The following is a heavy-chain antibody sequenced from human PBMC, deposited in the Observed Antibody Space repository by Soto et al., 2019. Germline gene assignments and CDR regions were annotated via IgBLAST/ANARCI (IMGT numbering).Heavy chain of an antibody. CDR2: ISPVIGTT. V-gene: IGHV1-69*06. CDR1: GDIFDNYA. CDR3: ARDYSGYDPALNRFDP. J-gene: IGHJ5*02. D-gene: IGHD5-12*01. Sequence: SVKVSCKASGDIFDNYAISWVRQAPGQGLEWLGGISPVIGTTHYAQRFQGRLTITADRSTMTTYMELSGLKSEDTAIYFCARDYSGYDPALNRFDPWGQGTLVTV.